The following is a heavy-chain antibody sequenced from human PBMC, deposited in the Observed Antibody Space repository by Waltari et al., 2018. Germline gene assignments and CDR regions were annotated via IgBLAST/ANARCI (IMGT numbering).Heavy chain of an antibody. Sequence: QVQLQQWGAGLLKPSETLSLTCAVYGGSFSGYYWSWIRQPPGKGLEWIGEINHSGSTNYNPSLKSLVTISVDTSKNQFSLKRSSVTAADTAVYYCARLRRGYSYSRYFDYWGQGTLVTVSS. CDR2: INHSGST. CDR3: ARLRRGYSYSRYFDY. D-gene: IGHD5-18*01. J-gene: IGHJ4*02. CDR1: GGSFSGYY. V-gene: IGHV4-34*01.